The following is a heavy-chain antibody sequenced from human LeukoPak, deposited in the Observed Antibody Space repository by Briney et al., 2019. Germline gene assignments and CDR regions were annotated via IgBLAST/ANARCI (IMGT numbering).Heavy chain of an antibody. Sequence: GASVKVSCKASGYTFTSYAMHWVRQAPGQRLEWMGWINAGNGNTKYSQKFQGRVTITRDTSASTAYMELSSLRSEDTAAYYCARPGTLLRYFDWLSDWGQGTLVTVSS. CDR1: GYTFTSYA. CDR2: INAGNGNT. CDR3: ARPGTLLRYFDWLSD. D-gene: IGHD3-9*01. V-gene: IGHV1-3*01. J-gene: IGHJ4*02.